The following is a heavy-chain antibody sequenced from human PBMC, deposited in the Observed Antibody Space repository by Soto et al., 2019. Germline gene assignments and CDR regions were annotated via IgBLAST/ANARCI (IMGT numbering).Heavy chain of an antibody. Sequence: QVHLVQSGAEVKKPGASVNVSCKTSGYTFTRNGISWVRQAPGQGLEWMGWISPNSGNTKYAQKLQGRVIMTTDTSTSTAYMELRSLRSDDTAVYYCVKDRDSNSWPSRDVWSPGTTVTVSS. CDR2: ISPNSGNT. CDR1: GYTFTRNG. CDR3: VKDRDSNSWPSRDV. J-gene: IGHJ6*02. V-gene: IGHV1-18*01. D-gene: IGHD3-22*01.